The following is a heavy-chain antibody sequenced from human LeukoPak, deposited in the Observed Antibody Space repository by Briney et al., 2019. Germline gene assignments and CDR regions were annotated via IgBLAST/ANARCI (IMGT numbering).Heavy chain of an antibody. CDR3: ATAHARTGYCSGGSCYPFDY. V-gene: IGHV1-24*01. D-gene: IGHD2-15*01. J-gene: IGHJ4*02. Sequence: GASVKVSCTVSGYTLTELSMHWVRQAPGKGLEWMGGFDPEDGETIYAQKFQGRVTMTEDTSTDTAYMELSSLRSEDTAVYYCATAHARTGYCSGGSCYPFDYWGQGTLVTVSS. CDR1: GYTLTELS. CDR2: FDPEDGET.